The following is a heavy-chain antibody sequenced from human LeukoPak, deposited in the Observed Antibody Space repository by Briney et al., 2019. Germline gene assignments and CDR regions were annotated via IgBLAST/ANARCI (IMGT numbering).Heavy chain of an antibody. D-gene: IGHD3-10*01. J-gene: IGHJ4*02. V-gene: IGHV4-34*01. CDR1: GRSFSGYY. CDR3: ARGPSIRVSYYYGSGSYYPRYFDY. CDR2: INHSGST. Sequence: PSETLSLTCAVYGRSFSGYYWSWIRQPPGKGLEWIGEINHSGSTNYDPSLKSRVTISVDTSKNQFSLKLSSVTAADTAVYYCARGPSIRVSYYYGSGSYYPRYFDYWGQGTLVTVSS.